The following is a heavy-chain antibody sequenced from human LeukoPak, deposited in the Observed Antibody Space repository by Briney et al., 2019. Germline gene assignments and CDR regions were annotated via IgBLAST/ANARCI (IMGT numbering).Heavy chain of an antibody. D-gene: IGHD3-22*01. CDR1: GGSISSYY. Sequence: PSETLSLTCTVSGGSISSYYWSWIRQPPGKGLEWIGYIYYSGSTNYNPSLKSRATISVDTSKNQFSLKLSSVTAADTAVYYCARLRDSSGYYSSTKYYFDYWGQGTLVTVSS. CDR3: ARLRDSSGYYSSTKYYFDY. J-gene: IGHJ4*02. CDR2: IYYSGST. V-gene: IGHV4-59*12.